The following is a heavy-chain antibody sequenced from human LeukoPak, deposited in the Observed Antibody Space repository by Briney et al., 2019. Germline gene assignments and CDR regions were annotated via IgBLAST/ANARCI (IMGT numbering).Heavy chain of an antibody. Sequence: SETLSLTCAVYGGSFSGYYWSWIRQPPGKGLEWIGEINHSGSTNYNPSLKSRVTISVDTSKNQFSLKLSSVTAADTAVYYCARGGWYSSSRHDYWGQGTLVTVSS. CDR1: GGSFSGYY. CDR2: INHSGST. CDR3: ARGGWYSSSRHDY. D-gene: IGHD6-13*01. J-gene: IGHJ4*02. V-gene: IGHV4-34*01.